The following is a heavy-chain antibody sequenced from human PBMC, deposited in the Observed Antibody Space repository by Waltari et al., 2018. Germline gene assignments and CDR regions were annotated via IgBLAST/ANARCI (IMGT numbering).Heavy chain of an antibody. CDR2: ISPIFGTA. CDR3: ARSRYSSGWYEVPYYFDY. J-gene: IGHJ4*02. D-gene: IGHD6-19*01. Sequence: QVQLVQSGAEVKKPGSSVKVSCKASGGTFSSYAISWVRQAPGQGLEWMGGISPIFGTANYAQKFQGRVTITTDESTSTAYMELSSLRSEDTAVYYCARSRYSSGWYEVPYYFDYWGQGTLVTVSS. CDR1: GGTFSSYA. V-gene: IGHV1-69*05.